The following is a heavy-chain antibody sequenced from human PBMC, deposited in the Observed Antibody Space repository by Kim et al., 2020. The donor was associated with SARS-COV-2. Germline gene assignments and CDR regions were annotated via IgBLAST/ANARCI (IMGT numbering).Heavy chain of an antibody. D-gene: IGHD6-19*01. J-gene: IGHJ4*02. Sequence: GGSLRLSCAASGFTFDDYAMHWVRQAPGKGLEWVSGISWNSGSIGYADSVKGRFTISRDNAKNSLYLQMNSLRAEDTALYYCAKDIGYSSGSIDYWGQVT. CDR3: AKDIGYSSGSIDY. CDR1: GFTFDDYA. V-gene: IGHV3-9*01. CDR2: ISWNSGSI.